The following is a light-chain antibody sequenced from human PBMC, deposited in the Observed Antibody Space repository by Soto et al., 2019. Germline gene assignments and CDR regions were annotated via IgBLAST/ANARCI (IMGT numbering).Light chain of an antibody. CDR2: AAS. CDR1: QSISSY. V-gene: IGKV1-39*01. J-gene: IGKJ3*01. Sequence: DIQMTQSPSSLSASVGDRVTITCRASQSISSYLNWYQQKPGKAPKLLIYAASSLQRGVPSRFSGSGSGTDFTLTISTLLPEDFATYYCQQSYSTPFTFGPGTKVDIK. CDR3: QQSYSTPFT.